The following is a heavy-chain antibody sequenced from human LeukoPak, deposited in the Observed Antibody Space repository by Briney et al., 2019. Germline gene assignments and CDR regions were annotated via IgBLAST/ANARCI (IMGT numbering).Heavy chain of an antibody. CDR3: AGVNSSSNYYFYMDV. D-gene: IGHD6-6*01. V-gene: IGHV4-59*08. CDR1: GGSISSYY. J-gene: IGHJ6*03. Sequence: PSETLSLTCTVAGGSISSYYWSWIRQPPGKGLEWIGYIYYSWSTNYNPSLKSRVTISVDTSKNQFSLKLSSVTASDTAVYYCAGVNSSSNYYFYMDVWGKGTTVTVSS. CDR2: IYYSWST.